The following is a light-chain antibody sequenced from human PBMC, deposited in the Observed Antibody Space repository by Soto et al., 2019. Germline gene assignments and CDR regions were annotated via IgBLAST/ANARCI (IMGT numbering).Light chain of an antibody. CDR2: DVS. Sequence: QSVLTQPASVSGSPGQSITVSCTGSSSDVGTYNSVSWYQQHPGKAPKLIIYDVSNRPSGVSNRFSGSKSGNTASLTISGLQTEDEADYYCGSYTSSSPWVFGGGTQLTVL. CDR1: SSDVGTYNS. V-gene: IGLV2-14*03. J-gene: IGLJ3*02. CDR3: GSYTSSSPWV.